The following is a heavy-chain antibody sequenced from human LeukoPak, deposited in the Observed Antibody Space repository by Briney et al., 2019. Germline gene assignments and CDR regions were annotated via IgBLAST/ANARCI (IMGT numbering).Heavy chain of an antibody. J-gene: IGHJ4*02. V-gene: IGHV3-30*18. CDR1: GFTFSSYG. Sequence: GGSLRLSCAASGFTFSSYGMHWVRQAPGKGLEWVAVISYDGSNKYYADSVKGRFTISRDNSKNTLYLQMNSLRAEDTAVYYCAKGQRIVGATDYWGQGTLVTVSS. CDR2: ISYDGSNK. CDR3: AKGQRIVGATDY. D-gene: IGHD1-26*01.